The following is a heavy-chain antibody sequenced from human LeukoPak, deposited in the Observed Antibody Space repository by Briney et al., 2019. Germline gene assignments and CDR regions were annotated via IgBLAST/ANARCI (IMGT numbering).Heavy chain of an antibody. CDR3: ARHGSSYSFDC. CDR1: GGSISGYY. CDR2: ITYSGST. V-gene: IGHV4-59*08. D-gene: IGHD6-13*01. Sequence: SETLSLTCTVSGGSISGYYWSWIRQPPGKGLKWIDYITYSGSTNYNPSLKSRVTMSVDTSKNQFSLRLSSVTAADTAVYYCARHGSSYSFDCWGQGTLVTVSS. J-gene: IGHJ4*02.